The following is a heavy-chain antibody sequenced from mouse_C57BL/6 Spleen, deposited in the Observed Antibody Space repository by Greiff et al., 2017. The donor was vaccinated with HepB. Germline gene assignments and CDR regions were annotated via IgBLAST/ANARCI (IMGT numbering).Heavy chain of an antibody. CDR3: ARQIYYYGSSKDYAMDY. V-gene: IGHV2-6-1*01. Sequence: VKLVESGPGLVAPSQSLSITCTASGFSFTSYGVHWVRQPPGKGLEWLVVIWSDGSTTYNSALKSRLSISKDNTKVQVFLKMNSLQTDDTAMYYCARQIYYYGSSKDYAMDYWGRGTSVTVSS. CDR1: GFSFTSYG. D-gene: IGHD1-1*01. J-gene: IGHJ4*01. CDR2: IWSDGST.